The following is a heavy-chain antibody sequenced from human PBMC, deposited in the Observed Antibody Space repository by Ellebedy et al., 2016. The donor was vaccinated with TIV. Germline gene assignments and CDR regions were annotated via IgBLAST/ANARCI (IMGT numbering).Heavy chain of an antibody. CDR2: IKADGSGI. CDR1: GFSFGSYW. J-gene: IGHJ6*02. V-gene: IGHV3-74*03. CDR3: ARAYYGMDV. Sequence: GGSLRLSCAASGFSFGSYWMLWVRQPPGKGLEWVSRIKADGSGITYADSVRGRFTISRDNAKNTLYLQMDTLRGEDTAVYYCARAYYGMDVWGQGTTVTVSS.